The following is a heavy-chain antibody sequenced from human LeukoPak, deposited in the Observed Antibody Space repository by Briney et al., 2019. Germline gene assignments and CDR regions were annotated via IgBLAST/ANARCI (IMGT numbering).Heavy chain of an antibody. CDR1: GFTFSNTA. J-gene: IGHJ4*02. V-gene: IGHV3-7*03. Sequence: GGSLRLSCAGSGFTFSNTAMSWVRQAPGKGLEWVANIKLDGSEKNYVDSVKGRFTISRDNTKNSLYLQMNSLRAEDTAVFYCARDQYDTWSRRGNFDSWGQGTLVIVSS. CDR2: IKLDGSEK. CDR3: ARDQYDTWSRRGNFDS. D-gene: IGHD3-3*01.